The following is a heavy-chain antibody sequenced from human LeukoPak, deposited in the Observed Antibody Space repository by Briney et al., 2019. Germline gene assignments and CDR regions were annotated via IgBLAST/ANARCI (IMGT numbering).Heavy chain of an antibody. CDR3: ARDPVQAVAGTRFDY. CDR2: INHSGST. J-gene: IGHJ4*02. D-gene: IGHD6-19*01. Sequence: SETLSLTCTVSGSSISSSSYYWRWIRQPPGKGLEWIGEINHSGSTNYNPSLKSRVTISVDTSKNQFSLKLSSVTAADTAVYYCARDPVQAVAGTRFDYWGQGTLVTVSS. CDR1: GSSISSSSYY. V-gene: IGHV4-39*07.